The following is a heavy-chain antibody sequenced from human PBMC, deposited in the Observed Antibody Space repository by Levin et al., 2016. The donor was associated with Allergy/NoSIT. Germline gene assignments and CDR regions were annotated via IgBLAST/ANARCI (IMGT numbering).Heavy chain of an antibody. J-gene: IGHJ4*02. V-gene: IGHV3-21*01. Sequence: VRQAPGKGLEWVSSISSSSSYIYYADSVKGRFTISRDNAKNSLYLQMNSLRAEDTAVYYCARLVVPDRYYFDYWGQGTLVTVSS. D-gene: IGHD2-2*01. CDR3: ARLVVPDRYYFDY. CDR2: ISSSSSYI.